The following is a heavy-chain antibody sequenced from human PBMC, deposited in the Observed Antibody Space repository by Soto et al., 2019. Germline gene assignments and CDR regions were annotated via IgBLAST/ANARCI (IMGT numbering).Heavy chain of an antibody. J-gene: IGHJ4*02. V-gene: IGHV3-30*18. CDR3: AKAQRGYSGYDLYYFDY. Sequence: PGGSLRLSCAASGFTFSNYAMHWVRQAPGKGLEWVALTSYDGNNEYYTDSVKGRSTISRDNSKNTLFLQMNSPRPEDTAVYYCAKAQRGYSGYDLYYFDYWGQGTLVTVSS. CDR1: GFTFSNYA. CDR2: TSYDGNNE. D-gene: IGHD5-12*01.